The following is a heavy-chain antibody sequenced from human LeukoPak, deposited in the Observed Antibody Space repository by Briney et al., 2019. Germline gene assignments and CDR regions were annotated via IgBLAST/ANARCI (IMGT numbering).Heavy chain of an antibody. CDR3: ARHYDFWSGYYDYFDY. D-gene: IGHD3-3*01. J-gene: IGHJ4*02. Sequence: SEXXSLTCTVSGGSISGSSYYWGWVRQPPGKGREWLGSIYYSGSTYENPSLKSRVTISEDKTKNQFTLKRRSLTAADTAVYYCARHYDFWSGYYDYFDYWGQGTLVTVSS. CDR1: GGSISGSSYY. CDR2: IYYSGST. V-gene: IGHV4-39*01.